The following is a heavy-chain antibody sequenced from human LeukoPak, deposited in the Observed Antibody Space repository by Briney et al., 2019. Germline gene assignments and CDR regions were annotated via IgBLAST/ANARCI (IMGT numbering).Heavy chain of an antibody. V-gene: IGHV1-8*03. CDR2: MNPNSGNT. D-gene: IGHD3-9*01. J-gene: IGHJ6*03. CDR1: GYTFTSYD. CDR3: VRGGRIRRGILTRLYYYYYMDV. Sequence: ASVKVSCKASGYTFTSYDINWVRQATGQGLEWMGWMNPNSGNTGYAQKFQGRVTITRNTSISTAYMELSSLRSEDTAVYYCVRGGRIRRGILTRLYYYYYMDVWGKGTTVTVSS.